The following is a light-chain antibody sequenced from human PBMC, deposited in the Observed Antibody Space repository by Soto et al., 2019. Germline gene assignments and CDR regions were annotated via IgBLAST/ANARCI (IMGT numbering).Light chain of an antibody. CDR3: QQYDISPRT. V-gene: IGKV3-20*01. J-gene: IGKJ1*01. CDR1: QSVSSSY. Sequence: EIMFTQAAFTLSFSQGERSTLSCMASQSVSSSYLAWYQQKPGQAPRLLIYRTSNRATGIPDRFSGSGSGTDFTLTISRLEPEDFAVYWCQQYDISPRTFRQATKVAIK. CDR2: RTS.